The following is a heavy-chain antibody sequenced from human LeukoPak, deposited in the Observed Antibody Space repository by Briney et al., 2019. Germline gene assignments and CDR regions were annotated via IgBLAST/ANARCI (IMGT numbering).Heavy chain of an antibody. CDR3: ARSLRLSSHFDY. V-gene: IGHV3-30-3*01. J-gene: IGHJ4*02. CDR2: ISYDGSNK. Sequence: PGRSLRLSCAASGFTFSSYAMHWVRQAPGKGLEWVAVISYDGSNKYYADSVKGRFTISRDNSKNTLYLQMNSLRAEDTAVYYCARSLRLSSHFDYWGQGTLVTVSS. D-gene: IGHD4/OR15-4a*01. CDR1: GFTFSSYA.